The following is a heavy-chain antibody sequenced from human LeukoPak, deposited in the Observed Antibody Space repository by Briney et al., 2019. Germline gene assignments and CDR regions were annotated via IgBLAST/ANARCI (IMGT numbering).Heavy chain of an antibody. J-gene: IGHJ4*02. D-gene: IGHD3-10*01. V-gene: IGHV4-59*01. CDR2: IYYSGGT. Sequence: PSETLSLTCTVSGGSISSYYWSWIRQPPGKGLEWIGYIYYSGGTNYNPSLKSRVTISVDTSKNQFSLKLSSVTAADTAVYYCAAVGSRRYYFDYWGQGTLVTVSS. CDR1: GGSISSYY. CDR3: AAVGSRRYYFDY.